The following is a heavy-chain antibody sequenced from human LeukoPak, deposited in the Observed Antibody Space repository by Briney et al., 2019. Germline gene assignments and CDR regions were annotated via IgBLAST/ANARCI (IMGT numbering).Heavy chain of an antibody. CDR2: IYSGGYT. D-gene: IGHD6-6*01. Sequence: GGSLRLSCAASGFTVSSTYLTWVRQAPGKGLEWLSVIYSGGYTYYADSVKGRFFISRDISENMVYLQMNSLSVEDTAVYFCARGRPAHYFDSWGPGTLVIVS. J-gene: IGHJ4*02. CDR1: GFTVSSTY. CDR3: ARGRPAHYFDS. V-gene: IGHV3-66*01.